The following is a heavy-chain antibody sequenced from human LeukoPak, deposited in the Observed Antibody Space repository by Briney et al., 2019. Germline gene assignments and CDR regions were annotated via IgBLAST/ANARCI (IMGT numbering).Heavy chain of an antibody. Sequence: TTGGSLRLSCAASGFTFSDYYMSWIRQAPGKGLEWVSYISSSGSTIYYADSVKGRFTISRDNAKNSLYLQMNSLRAEDTAVYYCARDMDGYNQFDYWGQGTLVTVSS. D-gene: IGHD5-24*01. CDR2: ISSSGSTI. CDR3: ARDMDGYNQFDY. V-gene: IGHV3-11*01. CDR1: GFTFSDYY. J-gene: IGHJ4*02.